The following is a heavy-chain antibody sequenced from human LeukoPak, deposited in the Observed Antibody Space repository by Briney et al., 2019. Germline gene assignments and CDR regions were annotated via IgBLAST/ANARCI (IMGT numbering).Heavy chain of an antibody. D-gene: IGHD6-6*01. Sequence: PSETLSLTCTVSGGSISSYYWSWIRQPPGKGLERIGYIYTSGSTNYNPSLESRVTISVDTSKNQFSLKLSSVTAADTAVYYCARSIAASYYFDYWGQGTLVTVSS. CDR2: IYTSGST. J-gene: IGHJ4*02. V-gene: IGHV4-4*09. CDR3: ARSIAASYYFDY. CDR1: GGSISSYY.